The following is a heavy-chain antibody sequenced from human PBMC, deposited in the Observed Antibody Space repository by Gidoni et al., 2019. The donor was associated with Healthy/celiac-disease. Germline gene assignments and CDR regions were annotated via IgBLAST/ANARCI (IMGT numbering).Heavy chain of an antibody. J-gene: IGHJ4*02. D-gene: IGHD3-10*01. V-gene: IGHV1-46*01. Sequence: QVQLVQSGAEVKKPGASVTVSCKASGYTFPSYYMHWVRQAPGQGLEWMGIINPSGGSTSYAQKFQGRVTMTRDTSTSTVYMELSSLRSEDTAVYYCASDLRDYYGSGGFDYWGQGTLVTVSS. CDR1: GYTFPSYY. CDR2: INPSGGST. CDR3: ASDLRDYYGSGGFDY.